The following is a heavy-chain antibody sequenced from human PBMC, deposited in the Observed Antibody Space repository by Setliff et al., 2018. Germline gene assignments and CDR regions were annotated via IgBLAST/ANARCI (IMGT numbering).Heavy chain of an antibody. CDR3: ARSRYTSRWYEMSAMDV. D-gene: IGHD6-13*01. CDR1: GFTFSSSS. CDR2: ISSSGDST. Sequence: GGSLRLSCAASGFTFSSSSMNWVRQAPGKGLEWVSFISSSGDSTYYADSVKGRFTISRDNSKNTLYVQMNSLRPEDTAVYYCARSRYTSRWYEMSAMDVWGKGTTVTVSS. J-gene: IGHJ6*03. V-gene: IGHV3-23*01.